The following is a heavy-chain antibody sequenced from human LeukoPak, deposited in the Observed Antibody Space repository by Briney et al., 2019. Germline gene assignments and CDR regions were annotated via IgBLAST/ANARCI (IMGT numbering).Heavy chain of an antibody. CDR3: AKDHGSGYYYWFDP. CDR2: ISYDGSNK. V-gene: IGHV3-30*18. CDR1: GFTFSSYG. D-gene: IGHD3-22*01. J-gene: IGHJ5*02. Sequence: PGGSLRLSCAASGFTFSSYGMHWVRQAPGKGLEWVAVISYDGSNKYYADSVKGRFTISRDNSKNTLYLQMNSLRAEDTAVYYCAKDHGSGYYYWFDPWGQGTLVTVSS.